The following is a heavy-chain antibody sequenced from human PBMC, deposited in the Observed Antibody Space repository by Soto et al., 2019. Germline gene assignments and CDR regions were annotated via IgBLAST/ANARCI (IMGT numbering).Heavy chain of an antibody. J-gene: IGHJ4*02. V-gene: IGHV4-59*01. Sequence: SETLSLTCTVSAGSIRSYYWSWIRQPPGKGLEWMGYIYYGANANYNPSLKSRVTTSVDMSKNQFSLKVTSVTAADTAVYYCARSDSGTFSFDFWGQGTLVTVSS. D-gene: IGHD1-26*01. CDR3: ARSDSGTFSFDF. CDR1: AGSIRSYY. CDR2: IYYGANA.